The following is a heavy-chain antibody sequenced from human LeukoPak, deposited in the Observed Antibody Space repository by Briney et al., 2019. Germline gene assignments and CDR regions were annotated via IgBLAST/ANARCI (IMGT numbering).Heavy chain of an antibody. CDR3: ARELLAAAQRYFDL. CDR2: ISSSSSYI. V-gene: IGHV3-21*01. J-gene: IGHJ2*01. Sequence: GGSLRLSCAASGFTFSSYSMNWVRQAPGKGLEWVSSISSSSSYIYYADSVKGRFTISRDNAKNSLYLQMNSLRAEDTAVYYCARELLAAAQRYFDLWGRGTLVTVSS. CDR1: GFTFSSYS. D-gene: IGHD6-13*01.